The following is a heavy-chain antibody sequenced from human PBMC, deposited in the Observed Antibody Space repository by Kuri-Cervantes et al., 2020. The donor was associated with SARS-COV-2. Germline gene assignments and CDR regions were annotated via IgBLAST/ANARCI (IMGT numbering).Heavy chain of an antibody. CDR2: IVPIFDIT. CDR1: GGTFSQFA. Sequence: SVKVSCKASGGTFSQFAISWVRQAPGQGLEWMGGIVPIFDITSYAQKFRGRVTITADESTSTVHMELSSLTSEDTAVYYCVRDDSHTYYAGGGSGNYYGMDVWGQGTTVTVSS. CDR3: VRDDSHTYYAGGGSGNYYGMDV. V-gene: IGHV1-69*13. J-gene: IGHJ6*02. D-gene: IGHD3-22*01.